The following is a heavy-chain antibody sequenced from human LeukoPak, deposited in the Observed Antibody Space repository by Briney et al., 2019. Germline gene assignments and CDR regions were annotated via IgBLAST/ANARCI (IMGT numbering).Heavy chain of an antibody. J-gene: IGHJ4*02. V-gene: IGHV3-21*01. Sequence: GGSLRLSCAASGFTFSSYSMNWVRQAPGKGLEWASSISSSSSYIYYADSVKGRFTISRDNAKNSLYLQMNSLRAEDTAVYYCARASQDSSGWYFGYWGQGTLVTVSS. CDR2: ISSSSSYI. CDR1: GFTFSSYS. D-gene: IGHD6-19*01. CDR3: ARASQDSSGWYFGY.